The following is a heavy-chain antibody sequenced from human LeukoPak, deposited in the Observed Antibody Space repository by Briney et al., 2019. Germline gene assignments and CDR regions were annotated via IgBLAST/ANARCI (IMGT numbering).Heavy chain of an antibody. CDR2: NNLNGGNS. CDR3: AIEYAGSSYLDH. CDR1: GDTFTKYH. J-gene: IGHJ4*01. Sequence: GASVKVSCKASGDTFTKYHMHWVRQAPGQGLEWIGLNNLNGGNSIYAQNFQGRVTMTWDTSTSTDYMDLSSLRSEGTAVYFCAIEYAGSSYLDHGGEGPLVTASS. D-gene: IGHD1-26*01. V-gene: IGHV1-46*01.